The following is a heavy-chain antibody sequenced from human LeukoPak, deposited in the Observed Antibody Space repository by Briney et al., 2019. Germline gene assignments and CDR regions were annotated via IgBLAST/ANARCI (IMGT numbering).Heavy chain of an antibody. CDR3: AKYDYGDYYGMDV. V-gene: IGHV3-23*01. CDR2: ISGSGGST. CDR1: GFTFSSYA. J-gene: IGHJ6*04. Sequence: PGGSLRLSCAASGFTFSSYAMSWVRKAPGKGLEWVSAISGSGGSTYYADSVKGRFTISRDNSKNTLYLQMNSLRAEDTAVYYCAKYDYGDYYGMDVWGKGTTVTVSS. D-gene: IGHD4-17*01.